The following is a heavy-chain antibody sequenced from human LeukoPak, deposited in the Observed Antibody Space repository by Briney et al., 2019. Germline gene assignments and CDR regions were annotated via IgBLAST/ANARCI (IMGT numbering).Heavy chain of an antibody. CDR2: INHSGST. V-gene: IGHV4-34*01. CDR3: ARGRGIAVPRYYYYYMDV. CDR1: GGPFSGYY. D-gene: IGHD6-19*01. Sequence: RTSETLSLTCAVYGGPFSGYYWSWIRQPPGKGLEWIGEINHSGSTNYNPSLKSRVTISVDTSKNQFSLKLSSVTAADTAVYYCARGRGIAVPRYYYYYMDVWGKGTTVTVSS. J-gene: IGHJ6*03.